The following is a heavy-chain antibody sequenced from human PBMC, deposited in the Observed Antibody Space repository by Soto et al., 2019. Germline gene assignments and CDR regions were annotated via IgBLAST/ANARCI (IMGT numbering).Heavy chain of an antibody. CDR2: VYYIGTT. Sequence: ETLSLTCSVSGGSISNKTYYWTWIRQPPGKRLEWMGYVYYIGTTNYNPSLKSRVTISVDLSKNHFPLRLSSVTTADAALYYCARTTAVPNTLRSRYFFDYWGQGTLVTVSS. V-gene: IGHV4-61*03. CDR1: GGSISNKTYY. CDR3: ARTTAVPNTLRSRYFFDY. D-gene: IGHD4-17*01. J-gene: IGHJ4*02.